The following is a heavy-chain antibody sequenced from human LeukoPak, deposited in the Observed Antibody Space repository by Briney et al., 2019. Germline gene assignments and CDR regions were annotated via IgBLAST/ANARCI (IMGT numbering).Heavy chain of an antibody. D-gene: IGHD3-3*01. Sequence: PSETLSLTCTVSGGSISSYYWSWIRQPAGKGLEWIGRIYTSGSTNYNPSLRSRVTMSVDTSKNQFSLKLSSVTAADTAVYYCARERVFGVVIIHEYYYYYMDVWGKGTTVTVSS. J-gene: IGHJ6*03. CDR1: GGSISSYY. CDR3: ARERVFGVVIIHEYYYYYMDV. V-gene: IGHV4-4*07. CDR2: IYTSGST.